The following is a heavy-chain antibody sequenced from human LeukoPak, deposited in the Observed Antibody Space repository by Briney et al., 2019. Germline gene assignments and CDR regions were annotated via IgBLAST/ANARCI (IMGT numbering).Heavy chain of an antibody. CDR2: ISSSGSTI. CDR3: ARAPTVVGATGFDY. V-gene: IGHV3-48*03. D-gene: IGHD1-26*01. CDR1: GFTFSSYE. Sequence: AGGSLRLSCAASGFTFSSYEMNWVRQAPGKGLEWVSYISSSGSTIYYADSVKGRFTISRDNAKNSLYLQMNSLRAEDTAVYYCARAPTVVGATGFDYWGQGTLVTVSS. J-gene: IGHJ4*02.